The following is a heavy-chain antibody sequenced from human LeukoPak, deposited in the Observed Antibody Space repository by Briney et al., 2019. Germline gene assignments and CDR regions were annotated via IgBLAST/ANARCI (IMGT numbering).Heavy chain of an antibody. CDR3: ARDRGIQLWFGPGYMDV. V-gene: IGHV3-20*04. D-gene: IGHD5-18*01. CDR2: INWNGGST. Sequence: GGSLRLSCAASGFTFDDYGMSWVRQAPGKGLEWVSGINWNGGSTGYADSVKGRFTISRGNAKNSLYLQMNSLRAEDTALYYCARDRGIQLWFGPGYMDVWGKGTTVTVSS. J-gene: IGHJ6*03. CDR1: GFTFDDYG.